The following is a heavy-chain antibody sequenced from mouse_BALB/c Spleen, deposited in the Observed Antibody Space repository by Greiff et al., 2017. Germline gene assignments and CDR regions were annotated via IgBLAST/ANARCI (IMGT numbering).Heavy chain of an antibody. Sequence: EVQLVESGAGLVKPGGSLKLSCAASGFTFSDYYMYWVRQTPEKRLEWVASISSGGSTYYPDSVKGRFTISRDNARNILYLQMSSLRSEDAAMYYCAREGMTTVGAPFDYWGQGTTLTVSA. J-gene: IGHJ2*01. D-gene: IGHD1-1*01. CDR1: GFTFSDYY. V-gene: IGHV5-6-5*01. CDR3: AREGMTTVGAPFDY. CDR2: ISSGGST.